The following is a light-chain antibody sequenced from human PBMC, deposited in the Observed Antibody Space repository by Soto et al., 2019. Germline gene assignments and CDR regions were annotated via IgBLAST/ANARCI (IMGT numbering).Light chain of an antibody. V-gene: IGLV2-14*03. CDR2: EVT. Sequence: QSVLTQPASVSGSPGQSITISCTGTSSDVGAYKYVSWYQQHPGKAPKLMIYEVTNRPSGVSNPFSGSKSGNTASLTISGLQPEDEADYYCSSYTTSNTRQIVFGTGTKVTVL. CDR3: SSYTTSNTRQIV. CDR1: SSDVGAYKY. J-gene: IGLJ1*01.